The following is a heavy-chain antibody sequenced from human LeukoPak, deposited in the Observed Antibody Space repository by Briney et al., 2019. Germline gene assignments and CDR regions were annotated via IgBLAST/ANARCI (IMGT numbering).Heavy chain of an antibody. Sequence: GASVKVSCKVSGYTLTELSMHWVRQAPGKGLEWMGGFDPEDGETIYAQKFQGRVTMTEDTSTDIAYMELSSLRSEDTAVYYCATDVVVVPAAIRRYYGMDVWGQGTTVTVSS. CDR3: ATDVVVVPAAIRRYYGMDV. CDR1: GYTLTELS. CDR2: FDPEDGET. V-gene: IGHV1-24*01. J-gene: IGHJ6*02. D-gene: IGHD2-2*02.